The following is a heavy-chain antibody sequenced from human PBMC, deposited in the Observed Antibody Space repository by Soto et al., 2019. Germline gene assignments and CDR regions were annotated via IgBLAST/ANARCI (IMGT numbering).Heavy chain of an antibody. CDR3: ARAVLLWFGEVDYFDY. D-gene: IGHD3-10*01. J-gene: IGHJ4*02. Sequence: QVQLVQSGAEVKKPGASVKVSCKASGYTFTSYGISWVRQAPGQGLEGMGWISAYNGNTNYAQTLQGRVTMTTDTSTSTDYMELRSLRSDDTAVYYCARAVLLWFGEVDYFDYWGQGTLVTVSS. CDR2: ISAYNGNT. CDR1: GYTFTSYG. V-gene: IGHV1-18*04.